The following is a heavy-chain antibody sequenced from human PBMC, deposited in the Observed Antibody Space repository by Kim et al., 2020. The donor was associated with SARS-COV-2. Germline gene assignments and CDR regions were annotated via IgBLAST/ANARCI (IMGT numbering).Heavy chain of an antibody. CDR2: INHSGST. CDR1: GGSFSGYY. CDR3: ARGSHCSGGSCYAFGNWFDP. J-gene: IGHJ5*02. Sequence: SETLSLTCAVYGGSFSGYYWSWIRQPPGKGLEWIGEINHSGSTNYNPSLKSRVTISVDTSKNQFSLKLSSVTAADTAVYYCARGSHCSGGSCYAFGNWFDPWGQGTLVTVSS. V-gene: IGHV4-34*01. D-gene: IGHD2-15*01.